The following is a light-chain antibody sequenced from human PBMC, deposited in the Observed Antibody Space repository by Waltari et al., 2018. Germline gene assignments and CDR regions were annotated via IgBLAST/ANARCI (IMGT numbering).Light chain of an antibody. Sequence: EIVMTQSPGTLSVSPGERLTLSCRASQSVSSHLAWYQQKPGQAPTFLIYGASTRATGMPARFSGSGSGTEFTLTISSLQSEDFADYYCQQYSDWPYTFGQGTKLEIK. CDR3: QQYSDWPYT. J-gene: IGKJ2*01. V-gene: IGKV3-15*01. CDR2: GAS. CDR1: QSVSSH.